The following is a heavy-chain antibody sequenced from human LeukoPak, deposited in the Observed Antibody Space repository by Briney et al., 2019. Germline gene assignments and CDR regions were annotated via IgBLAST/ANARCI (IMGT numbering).Heavy chain of an antibody. CDR3: AELGITMIGGV. Sequence: GGSLRHSCAASGFTFSSYWMNWVRQAPGKGLEWVANIKQDGSEKYYVDSVKGRFSISRDNAKNSLSLQMNSLRAEDTAVYYCAELGITMIGGVWGKGTTVTISS. CDR2: IKQDGSEK. V-gene: IGHV3-7*01. D-gene: IGHD3-10*02. CDR1: GFTFSSYW. J-gene: IGHJ6*04.